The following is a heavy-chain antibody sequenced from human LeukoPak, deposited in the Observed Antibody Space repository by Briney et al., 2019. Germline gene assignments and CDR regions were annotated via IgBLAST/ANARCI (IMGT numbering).Heavy chain of an antibody. Sequence: SLRLSCAASGFTFNNYGMHWVRQAPGKGLEWMALIWYDGSNKYYADSVKGRFTISRDNSKNTLYLQMNSLRAEDTAVYYCSREYFDWSRNYYYGMDVWGQGTTVTVSS. CDR3: SREYFDWSRNYYYGMDV. CDR2: IWYDGSNK. V-gene: IGHV3-33*01. D-gene: IGHD3-9*01. CDR1: GFTFNNYG. J-gene: IGHJ6*02.